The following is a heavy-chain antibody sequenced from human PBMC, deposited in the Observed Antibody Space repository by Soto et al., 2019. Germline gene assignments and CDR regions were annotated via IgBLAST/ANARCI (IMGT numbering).Heavy chain of an antibody. J-gene: IGHJ5*02. CDR3: ARGDYDFWSGYYTGWFDP. CDR1: GGSISSGGYS. D-gene: IGHD3-3*01. Sequence: SETLSLTCAVSGGSISSGGYSWSWIRQPPGEGLEWIGYIYHSGSTYYNPSLKSRVTISVDRSKNQFSLKLSSVTAADTAVYYCARGDYDFWSGYYTGWFDPWGQGTLVTVSS. V-gene: IGHV4-30-2*01. CDR2: IYHSGST.